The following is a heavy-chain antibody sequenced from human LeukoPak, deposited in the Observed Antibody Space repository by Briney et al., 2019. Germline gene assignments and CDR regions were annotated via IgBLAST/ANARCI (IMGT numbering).Heavy chain of an antibody. V-gene: IGHV4-59*08. D-gene: IGHD5-18*01. Sequence: SETLSLTCTVSGGSISSYYWSWIRQPPGKGLEWIGYIYYSGSTYYHPSLKSRVTISVDTSKNQFSLKLSSVTAADTAVYYCARGDTAMAHDYWGQGTLVTVSS. J-gene: IGHJ4*02. CDR3: ARGDTAMAHDY. CDR2: IYYSGST. CDR1: GGSISSYY.